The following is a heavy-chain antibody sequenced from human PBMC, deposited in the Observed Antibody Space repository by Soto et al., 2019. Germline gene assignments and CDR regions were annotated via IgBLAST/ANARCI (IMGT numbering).Heavy chain of an antibody. V-gene: IGHV3-23*01. D-gene: IGHD3-3*01. CDR1: GFTFSSYA. J-gene: IGHJ4*02. Sequence: GGSLRLSCAASGFTFSSYAMSWVRQAPGKGLEWVSAISGSGGSTYYVDSVKGRFTISRDNSKNTLYLQMNSLRAEDTAVYYCAKDRQYDFWSGYSVFDYWGQGTLVTVSS. CDR2: ISGSGGST. CDR3: AKDRQYDFWSGYSVFDY.